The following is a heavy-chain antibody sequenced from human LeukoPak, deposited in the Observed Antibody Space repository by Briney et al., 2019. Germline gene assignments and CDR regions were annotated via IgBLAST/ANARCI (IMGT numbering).Heavy chain of an antibody. V-gene: IGHV3-30*03. J-gene: IGHJ4*02. CDR1: GFTFSSYG. CDR2: ISYDGSNK. Sequence: GRSLRLSCAASGFTFSSYGMHWVRQAPGKGLEWVAVISYDGSNKYYADSVKGRFTISRDNSKNTLYPQMNSLRAEDTAVYYCASKERSFDYWGQGTLVTVSS. CDR3: ASKERSFDY.